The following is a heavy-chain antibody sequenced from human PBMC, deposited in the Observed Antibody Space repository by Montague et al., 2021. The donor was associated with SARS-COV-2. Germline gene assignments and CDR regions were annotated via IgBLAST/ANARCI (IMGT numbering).Heavy chain of an antibody. Sequence: SETLSLTCIVSGSSVRSYYWSWIRQPPGKGLEWIGYIYDNGSTNYNPSLKSRVTISVDTSKNQFSLKLSTVTAADTAVYYCARDNTVTTLGVPYYIDSWGQGTLVTVSA. V-gene: IGHV4-59*02. J-gene: IGHJ4*02. CDR3: ARDNTVTTLGVPYYIDS. D-gene: IGHD4-17*01. CDR1: GSSVRSYY. CDR2: IYDNGST.